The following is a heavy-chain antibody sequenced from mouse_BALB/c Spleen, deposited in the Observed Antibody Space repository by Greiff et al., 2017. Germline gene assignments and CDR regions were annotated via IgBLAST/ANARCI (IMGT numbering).Heavy chain of an antibody. CDR3: ARHADYGAMDY. J-gene: IGHJ4*01. CDR1: GFTFSSYA. V-gene: IGHV5-9-3*01. Sequence: EVHLVESGGGLVKPGGSLKLSCAASGFTFSSYAMSWVRQTPEKRLEWVATISSGGSYTYYPDSVKGRFTISRDNAKNTLYLQMSSLRSEDTAMYYCARHADYGAMDYWGQGTSVTVSS. CDR2: ISSGGSYT. D-gene: IGHD2-4*01.